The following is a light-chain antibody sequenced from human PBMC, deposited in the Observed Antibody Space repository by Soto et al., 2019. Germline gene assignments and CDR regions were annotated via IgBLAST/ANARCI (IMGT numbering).Light chain of an antibody. CDR1: QTTNNY. Sequence: DIQLTQYSYSLSASVGDRVTITCQASQTTNNYLNWYQLKPGKGPKLLIYAASTLQTGVPSRFTGSGSGTDFTLTIISLQPEDYATYFCQQSYSMPYAFGPGTKVDIK. CDR3: QQSYSMPYA. CDR2: AAS. V-gene: IGKV1-39*01. J-gene: IGKJ2*01.